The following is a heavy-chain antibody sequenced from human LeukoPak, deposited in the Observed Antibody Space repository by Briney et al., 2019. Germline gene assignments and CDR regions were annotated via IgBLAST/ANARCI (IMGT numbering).Heavy chain of an antibody. D-gene: IGHD3/OR15-3a*01. CDR3: ASSGLVTDLDY. CDR1: GGSISSSSYY. J-gene: IGHJ4*02. Sequence: SETLSLTCTVSGGSISSSSYYWGWIRQPPGKGLEWIGYIYYSGSTNYNPSLKSRATISVDTSKNQFSLKLSSVTAADTAVYYCASSGLVTDLDYWGQGTLVTVSS. CDR2: IYYSGST. V-gene: IGHV4-61*05.